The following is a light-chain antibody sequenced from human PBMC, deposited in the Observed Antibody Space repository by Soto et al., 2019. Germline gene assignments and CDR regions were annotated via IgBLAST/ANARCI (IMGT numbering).Light chain of an antibody. J-gene: IGKJ2*02. CDR1: QSVSSSY. CDR2: GAS. Sequence: EIVLTQSPGTLSLSPGERATLSCRASQSVSSSYLAWYQQKPGQAPRLLIYGASSRATGIPVRFSGSGSGTDFTLTIGRLEPEDFAVYYCQQYGSSLPWTFGQGTKLEIK. CDR3: QQYGSSLPWT. V-gene: IGKV3-20*01.